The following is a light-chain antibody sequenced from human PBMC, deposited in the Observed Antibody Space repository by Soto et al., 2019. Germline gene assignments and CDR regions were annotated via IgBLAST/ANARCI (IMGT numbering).Light chain of an antibody. Sequence: QSELTQPASVSGSPGQSITISCTGTSSDVGGYNYVSWYQQHPGKAPKLLINDVSNRPSGISDRFSGSKSGNTASLTISGLQAEDGADYYCSSYTSSTTNVFGTGTKVTVL. J-gene: IGLJ1*01. V-gene: IGLV2-14*03. CDR1: SSDVGGYNY. CDR3: SSYTSSTTNV. CDR2: DVS.